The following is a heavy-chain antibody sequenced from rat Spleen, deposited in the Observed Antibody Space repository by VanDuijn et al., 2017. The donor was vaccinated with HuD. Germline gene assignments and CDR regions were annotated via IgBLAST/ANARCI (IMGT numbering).Heavy chain of an antibody. J-gene: IGHJ3*01. Sequence: QVQLKESGPGLVQPSQTLSLTCTVSGFSLRSYGVIWVRQPPGKGLEWMGVIWGNGNTNYNSALKSRLSISRDTSKSQVFLKMNSLQTEDTAMYFCARWKYTTDWFAYWGQGTLVTVSS. CDR2: IWGNGNT. V-gene: IGHV2-13*01. D-gene: IGHD1-6*01. CDR3: ARWKYTTDWFAY. CDR1: GFSLRSYG.